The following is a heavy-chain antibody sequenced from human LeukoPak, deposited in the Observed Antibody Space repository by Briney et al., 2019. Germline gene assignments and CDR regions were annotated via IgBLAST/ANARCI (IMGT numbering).Heavy chain of an antibody. CDR2: IYSGGST. J-gene: IGHJ6*02. CDR1: GFTVSSNY. D-gene: IGHD1-14*01. CDR3: AREPRSHHYYSMDV. Sequence: GGSLRLSCAASGFTVSSNYMSWVRQAPAKGLEWVAVIYSGGSTDYAESVKGRFTISRDNSKNTLYLHMNSLRAEDTAVYYSAREPRSHHYYSMDVWGQGTTVTVSS. V-gene: IGHV3-53*01.